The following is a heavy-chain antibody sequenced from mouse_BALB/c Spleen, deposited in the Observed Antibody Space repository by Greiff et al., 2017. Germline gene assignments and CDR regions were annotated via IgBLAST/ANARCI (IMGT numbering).Heavy chain of an antibody. V-gene: IGHV6-6*02. CDR2: IRLKSNNYAT. CDR3: TRWLLQTSYFDY. Sequence: EVKLVESGGGLVQPGGSMKLSCVASGFTFSNYWMNWVRQSPEKGLEWVAEIRLKSNNYATHYAESVKGRFTISRDDSKSSVYLQMNNLRAEDTGIYYCTRWLLQTSYFDYWGQGTTLTVSS. CDR1: GFTFSNYW. D-gene: IGHD2-3*01. J-gene: IGHJ2*01.